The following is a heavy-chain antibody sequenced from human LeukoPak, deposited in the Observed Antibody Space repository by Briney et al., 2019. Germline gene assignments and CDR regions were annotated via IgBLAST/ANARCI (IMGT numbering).Heavy chain of an antibody. J-gene: IGHJ4*02. CDR3: ARDPGGY. D-gene: IGHD3-16*01. CDR1: GFTFSSYS. Sequence: PGGSLRLSCAASGFTFSSYSMNWVRQAPGKGLEWISYISSASNTIYYADSVKGRFTISRDNAKNSVYLQMNSLRAEDMAVYYCARDPGGYWGQGTLVTVSS. V-gene: IGHV3-48*01. CDR2: ISSASNTI.